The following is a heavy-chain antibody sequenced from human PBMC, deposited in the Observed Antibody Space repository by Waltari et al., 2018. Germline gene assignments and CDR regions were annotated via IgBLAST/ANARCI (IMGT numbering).Heavy chain of an antibody. CDR3: VRSYTVTTSPIAGY. CDR1: GGSIRGYY. J-gene: IGHJ4*02. Sequence: QVQLQESGPGLVKPSETLSLTCTVFGGSIRGYYWGWIRQPPGKGLEWIGYSGNKFNPSLKSRVTISLDTSKNQFSLKLSSVTAADTAVYYCVRSYTVTTSPIAGYWGQGTLVTVSS. CDR2: SGN. D-gene: IGHD4-17*01. V-gene: IGHV4-59*01.